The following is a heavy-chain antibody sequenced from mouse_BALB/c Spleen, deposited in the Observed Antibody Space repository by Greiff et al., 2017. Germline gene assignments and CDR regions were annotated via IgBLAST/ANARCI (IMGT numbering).Heavy chain of an antibody. V-gene: IGHV1-5*01. CDR1: GYTFTSYW. CDR3: TRQGYGKYAMDY. Sequence: DVKLQESGTVLARPGASVKMSCKASGYTFTSYWMHWVKQRPGQGLEWIGAIYPGNSDTSYNQKFKGKAKLTAVTSTSTAYMELSSLTNEDSAVYYCTRQGYGKYAMDYWGQGTSVTVSS. D-gene: IGHD2-1*01. CDR2: IYPGNSDT. J-gene: IGHJ4*01.